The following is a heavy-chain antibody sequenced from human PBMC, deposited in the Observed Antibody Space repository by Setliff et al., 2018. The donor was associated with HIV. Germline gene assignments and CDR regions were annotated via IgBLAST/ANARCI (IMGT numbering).Heavy chain of an antibody. CDR3: ARGTYTDYEVGDY. D-gene: IGHD4-17*01. V-gene: IGHV1-2*06. Sequence: EASVKVSCKASGYSFIGHYMHWVRQAPGQGLEWMGRIIPNSGGTNHAQKFQGRVTITADKSTSTAYMELSSLRSEDTAVYYCARGTYTDYEVGDYWGQGTLVTVSS. CDR1: GYSFIGHY. CDR2: IIPNSGGT. J-gene: IGHJ4*02.